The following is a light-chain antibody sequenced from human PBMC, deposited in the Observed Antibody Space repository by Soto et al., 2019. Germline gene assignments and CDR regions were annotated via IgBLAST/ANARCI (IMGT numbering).Light chain of an antibody. V-gene: IGKV4-1*01. CDR2: WAS. CDR1: QSVLYSSTNKNS. J-gene: IGKJ2*01. Sequence: DIVMTQSPDSLAVSLGERATINCKSSQSVLYSSTNKNSLAWYQQRPGQPPKLLIYWASTRESGVPDRFSGSGSGTDFTLTITSLQAEDVAVYYCQQYESTPPTFGQGTKLEIK. CDR3: QQYESTPPT.